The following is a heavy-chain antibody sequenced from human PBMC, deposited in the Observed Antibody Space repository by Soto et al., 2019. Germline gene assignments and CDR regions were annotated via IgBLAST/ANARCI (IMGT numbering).Heavy chain of an antibody. CDR2: ISAYNGNT. CDR3: AREGTSYYDFWSGYYRGYYYYGMDV. D-gene: IGHD3-3*01. V-gene: IGHV1-18*03. J-gene: IGHJ6*02. CDR1: GYTFTSYG. Sequence: ASVKVSCKASGYTFTSYGISWVRQAPGQGLEWMGWISAYNGNTNYAQKLQGRVTMTTDTSTSTAYMELRSLRSDDMAVYYCAREGTSYYDFWSGYYRGYYYYGMDVWG.